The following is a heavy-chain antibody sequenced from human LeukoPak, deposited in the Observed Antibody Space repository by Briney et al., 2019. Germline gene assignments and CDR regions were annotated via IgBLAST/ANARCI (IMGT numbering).Heavy chain of an antibody. V-gene: IGHV4-30-4*01. CDR1: GDSISSGNSY. CDR2: IYYSGST. Sequence: SETLSLTCTVSGDSISSGNSYWSWIRQPPGKGLEWIGYIYYSGSTHYNPSLKSRVTISVGTSKNQFSLKLNSVTPADAAVYYCARVGFDFWSGYRIDYWGQGTLVTVSS. D-gene: IGHD3-3*01. J-gene: IGHJ4*02. CDR3: ARVGFDFWSGYRIDY.